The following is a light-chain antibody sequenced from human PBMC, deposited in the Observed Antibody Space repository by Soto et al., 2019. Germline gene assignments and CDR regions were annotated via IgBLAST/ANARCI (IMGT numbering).Light chain of an antibody. V-gene: IGLV2-18*01. CDR2: EVS. CDR3: SLYTSSSTDV. CDR1: SSDVGSYNR. J-gene: IGLJ1*01. Sequence: QSALTQPPSVSGSPGQSVTISCTGTSSDVGSYNRVSWYQQPPGTAPKLMIHEVSNRPSGVPDRFSGSKSGNTASLTISGLQAEDEADYYCSLYTSSSTDVFGTGTKVTVL.